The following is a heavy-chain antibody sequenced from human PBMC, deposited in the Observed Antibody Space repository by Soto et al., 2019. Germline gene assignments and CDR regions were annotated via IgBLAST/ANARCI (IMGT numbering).Heavy chain of an antibody. CDR1: GFTFSSYS. J-gene: IGHJ4*02. Sequence: GGSLRLSCAASGFTFSSYSMNWVRQAPGKGLEWVSYISSSSSNIYYADSVKGRFTISRDNAKNSLYLQMNSLRDEDTAVYYCAREARDGYNQDYWGQGTLVTVSS. CDR2: ISSSSSNI. D-gene: IGHD5-12*01. V-gene: IGHV3-48*02. CDR3: AREARDGYNQDY.